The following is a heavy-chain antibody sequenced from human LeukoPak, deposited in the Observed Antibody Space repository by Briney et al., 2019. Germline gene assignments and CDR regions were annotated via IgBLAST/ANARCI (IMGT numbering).Heavy chain of an antibody. V-gene: IGHV3-64*02. Sequence: SGGSLRLSCAASGFTFSSYAMHWVRQAPGKGLEYVSAISSYGDSTYYADSVKGRFTISRDNSKNTLYLQMNSLRAEDTAVYYCARGGSSSWGYGMDVWGQGTTVTVSS. CDR1: GFTFSSYA. CDR3: ARGGSSSWGYGMDV. CDR2: ISSYGDST. D-gene: IGHD6-6*01. J-gene: IGHJ6*02.